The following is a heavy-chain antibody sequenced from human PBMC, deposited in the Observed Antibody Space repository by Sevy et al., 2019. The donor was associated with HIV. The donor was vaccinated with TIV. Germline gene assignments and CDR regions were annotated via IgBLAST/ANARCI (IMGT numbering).Heavy chain of an antibody. CDR1: GFSISGYG. CDR3: AREDIRVAGIGYYFHS. CDR2: IWYDGTNK. D-gene: IGHD6-19*01. J-gene: IGHJ4*02. V-gene: IGHV3-33*01. Sequence: GGSLRLSCAASGFSISGYGMHWVRQAPGKGLEWVAVIWYDGTNKEYADSVKGRFTISRDNSKNTLYLQMNSLRAEDTAVYYRAREDIRVAGIGYYFHSWGQGTLVTVSS.